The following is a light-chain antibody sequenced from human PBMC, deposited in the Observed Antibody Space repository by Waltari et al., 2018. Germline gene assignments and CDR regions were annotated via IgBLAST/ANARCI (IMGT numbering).Light chain of an antibody. V-gene: IGLV1-44*01. Sequence: QSLLTQPPSVSGTPGQTLSFSCSGHSSHIGSKSVNLYHKVPGTAPNLLIYSNNQRPSGVPDRFSGSKSGTSASLAISGLQSEDEADYYCATWDDSLNGLFGGGTRLTVL. CDR3: ATWDDSLNGL. J-gene: IGLJ2*01. CDR2: SNN. CDR1: SSHIGSKS.